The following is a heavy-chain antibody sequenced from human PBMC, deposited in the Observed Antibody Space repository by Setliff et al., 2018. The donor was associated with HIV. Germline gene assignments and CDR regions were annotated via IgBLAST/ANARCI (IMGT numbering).Heavy chain of an antibody. CDR2: IIPIYGTA. CDR3: ARDGGYSGHQWFGDAFDI. Sequence: SVKVSCQASGDIFSRYGISWVRQAPGQGLEWMGGIIPIYGTANSAQKFQGRVTITADESTSTAYMELSTLRSEDTAVYFCARDGGYSGHQWFGDAFDIWGQGTMVTVSS. D-gene: IGHD5-12*01. J-gene: IGHJ3*02. V-gene: IGHV1-69*13. CDR1: GDIFSRYG.